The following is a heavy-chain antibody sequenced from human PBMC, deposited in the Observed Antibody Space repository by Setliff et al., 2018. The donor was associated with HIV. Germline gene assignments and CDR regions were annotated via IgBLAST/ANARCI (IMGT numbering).Heavy chain of an antibody. CDR1: GFIFTDYW. CDR3: AGSRGYFVKAD. J-gene: IGHJ4*02. CDR2: IHKNGRSEK. V-gene: IGHV3-7*01. Sequence: GGSLRLSCAASGFIFTDYWMSWVRQAPGKGLEWVANIHKNGRSEKYCVDSVKGRFTISRDNAKDSLYLQMNTLRGEDTAVYYCAGSRGYFVKADWGQGTLVTVSS. D-gene: IGHD3-22*01.